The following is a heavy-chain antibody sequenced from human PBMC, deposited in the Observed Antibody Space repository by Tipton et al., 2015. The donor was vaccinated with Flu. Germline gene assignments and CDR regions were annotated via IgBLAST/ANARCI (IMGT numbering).Heavy chain of an antibody. V-gene: IGHV3-48*03. D-gene: IGHD2-15*01. CDR1: GFTFSSYE. J-gene: IGHJ6*02. CDR3: ARDREPCSGGSCSPHYGMDV. CDR2: ISSSGSTI. Sequence: SLRLSCAASGFTFSSYEMNWVRQAPGKGLVWVSYISSSGSTIYYADSVKGRFTISRDNAKNSLYLQMNSLRAEDTAVYYCARDREPCSGGSCSPHYGMDVWGQGTTVTVSS.